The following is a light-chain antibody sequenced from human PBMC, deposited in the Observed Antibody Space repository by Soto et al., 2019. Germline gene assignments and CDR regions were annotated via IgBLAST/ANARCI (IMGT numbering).Light chain of an antibody. V-gene: IGKV1-5*01. Sequence: DIQMTQSPSTLSASVGDRVTITCRASQSISSWLAWYQQKPGKAPKLLIYDASSLEGGVPSRFSGSGSGTYFTLTIRSLQPDDFATYYCQQYNFYSWTFGQGTKVEIK. CDR3: QQYNFYSWT. CDR2: DAS. CDR1: QSISSW. J-gene: IGKJ1*01.